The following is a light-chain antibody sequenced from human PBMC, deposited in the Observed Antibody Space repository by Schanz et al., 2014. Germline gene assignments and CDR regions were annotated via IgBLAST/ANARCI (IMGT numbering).Light chain of an antibody. V-gene: IGLV2-14*03. Sequence: QSALTQPASVSGAPGQSITISCTGTSSDVGAYNYVSWYQQHPGKAPKLMIYDVTYRPSGVSNRFSGSKSGNTASLTISGLQAEDEADYCCSSYGGSHNYVFGTGAKLTVL. CDR1: SSDVGAYNY. CDR2: DVT. CDR3: SSYGGSHNYV. J-gene: IGLJ1*01.